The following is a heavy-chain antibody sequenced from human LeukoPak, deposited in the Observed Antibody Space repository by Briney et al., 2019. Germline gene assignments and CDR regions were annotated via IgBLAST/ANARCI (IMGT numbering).Heavy chain of an antibody. D-gene: IGHD5-12*01. J-gene: IGHJ4*02. CDR1: GFTFSTYT. Sequence: GRALRLSFAASGFTFSTYTKHWVRPAPGKGVGRVAVISHDGANKYYSDSVKGRFTISRDNSRNTLFLQMNSLTAADTAVYYCANWGGVATIRGNFDSWGQGTLVTVSS. V-gene: IGHV3-30-3*01. CDR2: ISHDGANK. CDR3: ANWGGVATIRGNFDS.